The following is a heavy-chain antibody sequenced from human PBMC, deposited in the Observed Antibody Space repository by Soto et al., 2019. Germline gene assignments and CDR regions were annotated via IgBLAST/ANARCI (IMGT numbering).Heavy chain of an antibody. J-gene: IGHJ6*02. Sequence: SVKVSCKASGGTFSSYAISWVRQAPGQGLEWMGGIIPIFGTANYAQKFQGRVTITADESTSTAYMELSSLRSEDTAVYYCARGSILDGSYVLRYYYYYGMDVWGQGTTVTVSS. CDR1: GGTFSSYA. D-gene: IGHD3-16*01. CDR2: IIPIFGTA. CDR3: ARGSILDGSYVLRYYYYYGMDV. V-gene: IGHV1-69*13.